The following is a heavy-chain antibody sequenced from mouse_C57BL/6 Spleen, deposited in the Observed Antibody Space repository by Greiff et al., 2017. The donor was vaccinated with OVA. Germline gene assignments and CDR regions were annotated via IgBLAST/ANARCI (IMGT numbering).Heavy chain of an antibody. D-gene: IGHD4-1*02. V-gene: IGHV14-2*01. CDR1: GLNIKDYK. CDR3: ARSGVTQLGRAMDY. CDR2: IDPEDGET. J-gene: IGHJ4*01. Sequence: EVQLQQSGAELVKPGASAKLSCKASGLNIKDYKMHWVKQGTEQGLEWIGRIDPEDGETKYAPKFQGKAPITADTSANTAYLQTNSLTSQDTAFYYCARSGVTQLGRAMDYWGQGTSVTVSS.